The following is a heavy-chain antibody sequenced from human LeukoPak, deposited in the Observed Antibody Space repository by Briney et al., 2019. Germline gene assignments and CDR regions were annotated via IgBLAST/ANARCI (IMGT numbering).Heavy chain of an antibody. CDR3: ARTSYGGPIYGMDV. V-gene: IGHV1-69*04. Sequence: ASVKVSCKASGYTFTSYAISWVRQAPGQGLEWMGRIIPILGIANYAQKFQGRVTITADKSTSTAYMELSSLRSEDTAVYYCARTSYGGPIYGMDVWGQGTTVTVSS. J-gene: IGHJ6*02. CDR2: IIPILGIA. CDR1: GYTFTSYA. D-gene: IGHD4-23*01.